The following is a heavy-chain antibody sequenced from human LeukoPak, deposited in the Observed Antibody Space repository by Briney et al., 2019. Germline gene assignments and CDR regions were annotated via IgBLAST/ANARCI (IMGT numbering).Heavy chain of an antibody. CDR2: IHPGDSDT. D-gene: IGHD3-10*01. CDR1: GYSFTSYW. V-gene: IGHV5-51*01. Sequence: GESLKISCKGSGYSFTSYWIVWARQMPGKGLEWMGIIHPGDSDTRYSPSFQGQVTLSADKSVSTAYLQWSSLKASDTAMYYCAKGTLVGGFDYWGQGTLVTVSS. J-gene: IGHJ4*02. CDR3: AKGTLVGGFDY.